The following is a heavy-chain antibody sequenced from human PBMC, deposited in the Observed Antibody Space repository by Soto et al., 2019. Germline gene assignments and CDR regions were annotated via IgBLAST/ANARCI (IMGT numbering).Heavy chain of an antibody. Sequence: GGSLRLSCAASGFTFSSYAMSWVRQAPGKGLEWVSAISGSGGSTCYADSVKGRFTISRDNSKNTLYLQMNSLRAEDTAVYYCAKDGGGGAGAQNSDCMDVWGQGTTVTVSS. D-gene: IGHD3-16*01. V-gene: IGHV3-23*01. CDR1: GFTFSSYA. J-gene: IGHJ6*02. CDR3: AKDGGGGAGAQNSDCMDV. CDR2: ISGSGGST.